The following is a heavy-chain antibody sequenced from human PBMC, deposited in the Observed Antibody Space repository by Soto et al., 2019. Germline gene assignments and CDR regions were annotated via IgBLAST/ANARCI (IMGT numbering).Heavy chain of an antibody. D-gene: IGHD6-19*01. J-gene: IGHJ4*02. V-gene: IGHV3-23*01. CDR1: GFTFSSYA. CDR2: ISGSGGST. Sequence: PGGSLRLSCAASGFTFSSYAMSWVRQAPGKGLEWVSAISGSGGSTYYADSVKGRFTISRDNSKNTLYLQMNSLRAEDTAVYYCAKVCKGVAGPLDYFAFRGRGTLVTVSS. CDR3: AKVCKGVAGPLDYFAF.